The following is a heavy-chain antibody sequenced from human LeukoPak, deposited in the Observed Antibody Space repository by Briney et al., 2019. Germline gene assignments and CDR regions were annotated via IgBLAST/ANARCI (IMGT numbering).Heavy chain of an antibody. CDR2: ISSDGSST. V-gene: IGHV3-74*01. J-gene: IGHJ4*02. Sequence: GGSPRLSCAASGFTFSRNWMHWVRQAPGKRPVWVSRISSDGSSTTYADSVKGRFIISRDNAKNTLYLQMNSLRVEDTAVYYCVRESEYFDWLLDYWGQGTLVTVSS. D-gene: IGHD3-9*01. CDR1: GFTFSRNW. CDR3: VRESEYFDWLLDY.